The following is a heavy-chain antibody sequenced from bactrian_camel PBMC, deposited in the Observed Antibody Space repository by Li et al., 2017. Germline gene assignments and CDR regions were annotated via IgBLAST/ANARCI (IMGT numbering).Heavy chain of an antibody. Sequence: HVQLVESGGGSVQAGGSLRLSCAASGNDYRPNCMAWFRQAPGKEREGVAALYSGGDATTYADSVKGRFTISQDNAKNTIYLQMNSLKPEDTAMYYCATDLRASGSMVVHYHRELFEYNYWGQGTQVTVS. J-gene: IGHJ4*01. CDR1: GNDYRPNC. V-gene: IGHV3S1*01. CDR2: LYSGGDAT. D-gene: IGHD7*01. CDR3: ATDLRASGSMVVHYHRELFEYNY.